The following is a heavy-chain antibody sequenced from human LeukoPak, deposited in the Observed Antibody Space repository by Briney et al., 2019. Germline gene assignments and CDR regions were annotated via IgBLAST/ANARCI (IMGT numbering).Heavy chain of an antibody. J-gene: IGHJ5*02. CDR3: ARDPLNGMTVNWFDP. D-gene: IGHD1-14*01. V-gene: IGHV3-21*06. Sequence: GGSLRLSCAASGFTFTSYAMNWVRQASGKGLECVASISYSGTYTYYADSVKGRFTISRDNGNDVLHLQMNSLRAEDTAVYYCARDPLNGMTVNWFDPWGQGTLVTVSS. CDR2: ISYSGTYT. CDR1: GFTFTSYA.